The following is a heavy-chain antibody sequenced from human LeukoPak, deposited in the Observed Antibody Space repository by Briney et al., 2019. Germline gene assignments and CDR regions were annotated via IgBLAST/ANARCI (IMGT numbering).Heavy chain of an antibody. CDR1: GYSISSGYY. J-gene: IGHJ5*02. V-gene: IGHV4-38-2*01. CDR2: IYHNGNT. D-gene: IGHD6-13*01. CDR3: ARAYHSSWYLNWFDP. Sequence: SETLSLTCAVSGYSISSGYYWGWIRQPPRKGLEWFGSIYHNGNTYYNPSLKSRVTISVDTSKNEFSLKLSSVTAADPAVYYCARAYHSSWYLNWFDPWGQGTLVTVSS.